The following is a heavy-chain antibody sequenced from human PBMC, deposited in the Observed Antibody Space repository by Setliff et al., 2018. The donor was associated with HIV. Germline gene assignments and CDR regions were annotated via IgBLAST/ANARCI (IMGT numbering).Heavy chain of an antibody. V-gene: IGHV4-28*01. J-gene: IGHJ2*01. CDR1: GYSISSSYW. CDR2: IYKGGST. D-gene: IGHD3-10*01. Sequence: LSLTCVVSGYSISSSYWWGWIRQPPGKGLEWIGWIGYIYKGGSTYYNPSLKSRVTMSEDTSKNQFSLKLRSVTAVDTAVYYCARSALWFGEADWYFDLWGRGTLVTVS. CDR3: ARSALWFGEADWYFDL.